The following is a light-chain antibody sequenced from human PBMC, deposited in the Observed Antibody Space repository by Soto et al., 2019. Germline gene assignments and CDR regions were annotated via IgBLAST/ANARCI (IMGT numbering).Light chain of an antibody. Sequence: DIPMTQSPSTLSASVGDRVTITCRASQTIRTWLAWYQQKPGKAPNLLIYKASTLQTGVPSRFSGGGSGTEFTLTVSSLQPDDFATYYCQQYNGYPYTFGQGTKLEIK. J-gene: IGKJ2*01. V-gene: IGKV1-5*03. CDR2: KAS. CDR1: QTIRTW. CDR3: QQYNGYPYT.